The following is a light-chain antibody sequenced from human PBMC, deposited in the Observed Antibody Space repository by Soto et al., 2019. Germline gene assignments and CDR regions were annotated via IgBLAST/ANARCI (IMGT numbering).Light chain of an antibody. J-gene: IGKJ4*01. Sequence: ESVLTQSPGTLSLSPGERATLSCRASQRVGSAYLAWYQQKPGQAPRLLIYGASNRATGVPARFSGSGSGTDFTLTITNLEPEDFAVYYCQHRFNWPLTFGAGTKVDIK. CDR3: QHRFNWPLT. CDR2: GAS. V-gene: IGKV3-11*01. CDR1: QRVGSAY.